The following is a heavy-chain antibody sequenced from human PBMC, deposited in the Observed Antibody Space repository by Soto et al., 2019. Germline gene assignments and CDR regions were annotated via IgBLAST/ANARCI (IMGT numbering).Heavy chain of an antibody. CDR3: SHSDVVLVARHTFDI. Sequence: QITLKESGPTLVKPTQTLTLTCTFSGFSLSTSGVGVGWIRQPPGKALEWLALIYWDDYKDYNPSLKSRLTITKDTSKNQVVLTMTNMDPVDTSTYYCSHSDVVLVARHTFDIWGQGTMVTVSS. D-gene: IGHD2-8*02. V-gene: IGHV2-5*02. CDR2: IYWDDYK. CDR1: GFSLSTSGVG. J-gene: IGHJ3*02.